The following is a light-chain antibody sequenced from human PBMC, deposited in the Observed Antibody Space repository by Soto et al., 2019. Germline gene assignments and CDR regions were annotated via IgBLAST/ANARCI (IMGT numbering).Light chain of an antibody. CDR2: GAS. J-gene: IGKJ1*01. Sequence: EIVLTQSPGTLSLSPGESATLSCRASQSVTNSFLAWYQQKPGQAPRLLISGASSRATGIPARFSGSGSGTDFTLTISRLEPEDFALYYCHQYGSSPRTYGQGTKVEI. CDR3: HQYGSSPRT. CDR1: QSVTNSF. V-gene: IGKV3-20*01.